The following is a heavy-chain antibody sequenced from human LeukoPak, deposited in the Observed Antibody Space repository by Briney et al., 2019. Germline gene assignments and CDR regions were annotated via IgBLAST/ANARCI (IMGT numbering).Heavy chain of an antibody. CDR2: ISSSSNYI. D-gene: IGHD3-10*01. Sequence: PGGSLRLSCAASGFTFSTYSMNWVRQAPGKGLEWVSCISSSSNYIYYADSVEGRFTISRDNAKNSLYLQMNSLRAEDTAVYYCARDLYGSGIVIDYWGQGTLVTVSS. V-gene: IGHV3-21*01. CDR1: GFTFSTYS. J-gene: IGHJ4*02. CDR3: ARDLYGSGIVIDY.